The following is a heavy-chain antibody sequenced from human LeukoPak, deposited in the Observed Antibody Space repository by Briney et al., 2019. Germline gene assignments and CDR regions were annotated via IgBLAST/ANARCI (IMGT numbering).Heavy chain of an antibody. Sequence: GSLRLSCAASGFTFSTFAMIWVRQPPGKGLEWVSSISSSSSYIYYADSVKGRFTISRDNAKNSLYLQMNSLRAEDTAVYYCARDTSAAMVSYWGQGTLVTVSS. J-gene: IGHJ4*02. CDR1: GFTFSTFA. CDR3: ARDTSAAMVSY. D-gene: IGHD5-18*01. CDR2: ISSSSSYI. V-gene: IGHV3-21*01.